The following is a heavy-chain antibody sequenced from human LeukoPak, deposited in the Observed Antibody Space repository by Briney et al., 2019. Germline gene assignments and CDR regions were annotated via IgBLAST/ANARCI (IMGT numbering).Heavy chain of an antibody. J-gene: IGHJ4*02. Sequence: PGGSLRLSCAASGFTFSDYYMSWIRQAPGKGLEWVSYISSSGLTIHYADSVKGRFTISRDNAKNSLYLQVNSLIGEDTAVYYCASYYYDSSGYPGDYWGQGTLVTVSS. CDR1: GFTFSDYY. CDR3: ASYYYDSSGYPGDY. V-gene: IGHV3-11*04. CDR2: ISSSGLTI. D-gene: IGHD3-22*01.